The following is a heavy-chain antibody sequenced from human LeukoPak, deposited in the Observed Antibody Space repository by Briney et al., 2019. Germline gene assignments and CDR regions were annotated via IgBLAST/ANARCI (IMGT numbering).Heavy chain of an antibody. D-gene: IGHD6-19*01. CDR2: IYYSGST. V-gene: IGHV4-59*08. CDR1: VGSISSYY. Sequence: SETLSLTCIVSVGSISSYYWSWIRQPPGKGLEWIGYIYYSGSTNYNPSLKSRVTISVDTSKSQFSLKLNSVTAADTAVYYCARKQWVMYYFESWGQGTLVTVSS. CDR3: ARKQWVMYYFES. J-gene: IGHJ4*02.